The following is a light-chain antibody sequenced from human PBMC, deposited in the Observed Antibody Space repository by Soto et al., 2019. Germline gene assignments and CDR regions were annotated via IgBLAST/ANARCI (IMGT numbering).Light chain of an antibody. CDR2: DVT. CDR1: SSDVGGYNY. V-gene: IGLV2-11*01. CDR3: CSSAGGHTFV. J-gene: IGLJ1*01. Sequence: QSALTQPRSVSGSPGQSVTISCTGTSSDVGGYNYVSWYQQHPGKAPKVMIYDVTKRPSGVPDRFSGSKSGNTASLTISGLQAEDEADYYCCSSAGGHTFVFGIGTQLTVL.